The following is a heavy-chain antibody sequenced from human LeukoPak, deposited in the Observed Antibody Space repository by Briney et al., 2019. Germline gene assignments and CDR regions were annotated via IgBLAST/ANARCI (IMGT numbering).Heavy chain of an antibody. J-gene: IGHJ4*02. CDR1: GYTFTSYG. D-gene: IGHD3-22*01. Sequence: ASVKVSCKASGYTFTSYGISWVRQAPGQGLEWMGWISAYNGNTNYAQKLQGRVTMTTDTSTSTAYMELRSLRSDDTAVYYCAGGSNYYDSSGYRYWGQGTLVTVSS. CDR2: ISAYNGNT. V-gene: IGHV1-18*01. CDR3: AGGSNYYDSSGYRY.